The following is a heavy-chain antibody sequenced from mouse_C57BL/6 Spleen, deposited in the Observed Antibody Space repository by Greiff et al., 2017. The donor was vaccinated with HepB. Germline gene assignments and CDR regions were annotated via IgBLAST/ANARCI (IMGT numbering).Heavy chain of an antibody. Sequence: QVQLQQSGAELVRPGASVKLSCKASGYTFTDYYINWVKQRPGQGLEWIARIYPGSGNTYYNEKFKGKATLTAEKSSSTAYMQLSSLTSEDSAVYFCARGEDYDDFAYWGQGTLVTVSA. CDR2: IYPGSGNT. J-gene: IGHJ3*01. CDR1: GYTFTDYY. CDR3: ARGEDYDDFAY. D-gene: IGHD2-4*01. V-gene: IGHV1-76*01.